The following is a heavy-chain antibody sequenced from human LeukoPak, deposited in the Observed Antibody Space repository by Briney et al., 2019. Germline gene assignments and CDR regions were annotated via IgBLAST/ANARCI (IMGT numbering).Heavy chain of an antibody. D-gene: IGHD3-3*01. J-gene: IGHJ6*03. CDR3: ASHADYDFWSGHDYYYMDV. Sequence: GASVKVSCQASGYTFTGYYMHWVRQAPGQGLEWMGWINPNSGGTNYAQKFQGRVTMTRDTSISTVYMELSRLRSDDTAVYYCASHADYDFWSGHDYYYMDVWGKGTTVTVSS. V-gene: IGHV1-2*02. CDR1: GYTFTGYY. CDR2: INPNSGGT.